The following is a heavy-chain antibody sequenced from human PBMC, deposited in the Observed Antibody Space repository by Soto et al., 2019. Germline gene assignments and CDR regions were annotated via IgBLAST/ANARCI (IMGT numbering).Heavy chain of an antibody. CDR1: GYTFTSYG. J-gene: IGHJ3*02. D-gene: IGHD1-26*01. Sequence: ASVKVSCKASGYTFTSYGISWVRQAPGQGLEWMGWISAYNGNTNYAQKFQDRVTITRDRSMSTAYMELSSLRSEDTAMYYCASLGAGATSGAFDIWGQGTMVTVSS. V-gene: IGHV1-18*01. CDR3: ASLGAGATSGAFDI. CDR2: ISAYNGNT.